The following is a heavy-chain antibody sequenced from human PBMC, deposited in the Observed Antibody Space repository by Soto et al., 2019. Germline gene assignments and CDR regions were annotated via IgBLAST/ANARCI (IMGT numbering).Heavy chain of an antibody. CDR3: ARDSGSAMYTTPMDV. CDR1: GYTKTGNY. V-gene: IGHV1-2*04. D-gene: IGHD3-10*01. Sequence: TSVKLSCKDSGYTKTGNYMHWVRQAPGQGLEWMGWINPNSGGTNYAQKFQGWVTMTRDTSISTAYMELSRLRSDDTAVYYCARDSGSAMYTTPMDVWGQGTTVTVSS. J-gene: IGHJ6*02. CDR2: INPNSGGT.